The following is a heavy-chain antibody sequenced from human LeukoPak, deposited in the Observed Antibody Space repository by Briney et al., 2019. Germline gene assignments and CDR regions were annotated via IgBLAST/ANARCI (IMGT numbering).Heavy chain of an antibody. Sequence: PSETLSLTCTVSGGSISSSSYYWGWIRQPPGKGLEWIGSIYYSGSTNYNPSLKSRVTISVDTSKNQFSLKPSSVTAADTAVYYCACHKNYYDSSGYFVYWGQGTLVTVSS. V-gene: IGHV4-39*07. J-gene: IGHJ4*02. CDR1: GGSISSSSYY. D-gene: IGHD3-22*01. CDR3: ACHKNYYDSSGYFVY. CDR2: IYYSGST.